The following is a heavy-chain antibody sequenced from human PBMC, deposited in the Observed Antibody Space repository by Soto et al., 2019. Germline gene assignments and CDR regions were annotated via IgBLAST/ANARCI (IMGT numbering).Heavy chain of an antibody. Sequence: EVQLLESRGGMVQPGGSLRLSCAASGFTFSSYAMSWVRQAPGKGLEWVSAISGSGGSTYYADSVKGRFTISRDNSKNTLYLPMTSLRAEDTAVYYCAPHLWFGALYYWGQGTLVTVSS. CDR3: APHLWFGALYY. CDR1: GFTFSSYA. V-gene: IGHV3-23*01. D-gene: IGHD3-10*01. J-gene: IGHJ4*02. CDR2: ISGSGGST.